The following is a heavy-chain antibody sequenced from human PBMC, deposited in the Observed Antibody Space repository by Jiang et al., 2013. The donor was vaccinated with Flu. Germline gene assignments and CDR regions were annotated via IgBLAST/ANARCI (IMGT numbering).Heavy chain of an antibody. CDR2: IIPIFGTA. Sequence: GAEVKKPGSSVKVSCKASGGTFSSYAISWVRQAPGQGLEWMGGIIPIFGTANYAQKFQGRVTITADESTSTAYMELSSLRSEDTAVYYCARESVPDYYDSSGYYSDTFDIWGQGTMVTVSS. J-gene: IGHJ3*02. CDR1: GGTFSSYA. V-gene: IGHV1-69*01. CDR3: ARESVPDYYDSSGYYSDTFDI. D-gene: IGHD3-22*01.